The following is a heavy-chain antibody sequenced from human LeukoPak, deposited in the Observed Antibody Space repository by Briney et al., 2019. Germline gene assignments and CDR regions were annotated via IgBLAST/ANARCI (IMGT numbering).Heavy chain of an antibody. D-gene: IGHD3-10*01. J-gene: IGHJ6*03. CDR3: ARAAHSVEDCYYYYYMDV. V-gene: IGHV4-59*01. Sequence: PSETLSLTCTVSGGSISSYYWSWIRQPPGKGLEWIGYIYYSGSTDYNPSLKSRVTISVDTSKNQFSLKLSSVTAADTAVYYCARAAHSVEDCYYYYYMDVWGKGTTVTVSS. CDR2: IYYSGST. CDR1: GGSISSYY.